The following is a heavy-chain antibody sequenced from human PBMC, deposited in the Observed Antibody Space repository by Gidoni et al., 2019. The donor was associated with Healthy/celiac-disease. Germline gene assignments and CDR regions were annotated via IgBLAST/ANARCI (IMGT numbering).Heavy chain of an antibody. D-gene: IGHD3-3*01. J-gene: IGHJ5*02. Sequence: QVQLQQWGAGLLKPSETLSLTCAAYVGSFSCYYWGWIRQPPGKGLEWIGEINHSGSTNYNPSLKSRVTISVDTSKNQFSLKLSSVTAADTAVYYCARGGMDYDFWSGKRNWFDPWGQGTLVTVSS. CDR2: INHSGST. V-gene: IGHV4-34*01. CDR3: ARGGMDYDFWSGKRNWFDP. CDR1: VGSFSCYY.